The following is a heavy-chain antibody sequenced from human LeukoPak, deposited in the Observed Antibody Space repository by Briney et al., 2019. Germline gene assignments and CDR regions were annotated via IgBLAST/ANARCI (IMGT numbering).Heavy chain of an antibody. V-gene: IGHV3-66*01. CDR2: IYSGGST. CDR3: AKDHPYYYGSGTPY. D-gene: IGHD3-10*01. J-gene: IGHJ4*02. Sequence: GGSLRLSCAASGFTVSSNYMSWVRQAPGKGLEWVSAIYSGGSTYYADSVKGRFTISRDNSKNTLYLQMNSLRAEDTAVYYCAKDHPYYYGSGTPYWGQGTLVTVSS. CDR1: GFTVSSNY.